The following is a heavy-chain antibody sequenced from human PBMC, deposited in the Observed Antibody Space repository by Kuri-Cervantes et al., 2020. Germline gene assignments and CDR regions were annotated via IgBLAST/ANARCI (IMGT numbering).Heavy chain of an antibody. CDR2: IVVGSGNT. V-gene: IGHV1-58*01. J-gene: IGHJ5*02. D-gene: IGHD3-10*01. CDR3: ARVVGGYGSGNFYYNNYWFDP. CDR1: GFTFTSSA. Sequence: SVKVSCKASGFTFTSSAVQWVRQARGQRLEWIGWIVVGSGNTNYAQKFQERVTITRDMSTSTAYMELNSLRAEDTAVYYCARVVGGYGSGNFYYNNYWFDPWGQGTLVTVSS.